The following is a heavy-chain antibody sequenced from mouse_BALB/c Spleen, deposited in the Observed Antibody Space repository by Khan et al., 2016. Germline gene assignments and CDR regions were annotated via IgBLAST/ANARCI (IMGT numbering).Heavy chain of an antibody. CDR2: IYPGDGDT. J-gene: IGHJ3*01. V-gene: IGHV1-87*01. CDR1: GYTSANYW. CDR3: ADALFVY. Sequence: QVRLQQSGAELARPGASVRLSCKASGYTSANYWMQWVKQRPGQGLEWIGSIYPGDGDTRYSQKFKDKATLTADKSSSSAYIHLRSVASEDSAVYYCADALFVYWGQGTLVTVSA.